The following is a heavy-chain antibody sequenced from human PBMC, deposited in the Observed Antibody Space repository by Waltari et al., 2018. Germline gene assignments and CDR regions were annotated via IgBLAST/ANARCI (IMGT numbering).Heavy chain of an antibody. CDR2: VDNTGSP. CDR1: DDSINTGPFY. CDR3: AISSSGGNYFDY. Sequence: QVHLQESGPGLVKPSQTLSLTCSISDDSINTGPFYFTWTRQYPGKGLEWIGYVDNTGSPSYNPSLRSRFSISVDTSRRHFSLKLMSVTAADTASYFCAISSSGGNYFDYWGRGTLVTVSS. D-gene: IGHD6-6*01. J-gene: IGHJ4*02. V-gene: IGHV4-31*03.